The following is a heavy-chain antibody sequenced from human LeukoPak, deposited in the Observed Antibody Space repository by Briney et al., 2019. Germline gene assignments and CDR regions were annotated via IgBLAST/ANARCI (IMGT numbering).Heavy chain of an antibody. CDR3: ARDGSERALQY. J-gene: IGHJ1*01. CDR1: GFSVSWSY. Sequence: GGSLRLSCAASGFSVSWSYMSWVRQAPGKGLEWVSVIYGGSSTFYADPVKGRFTISRNSSKNTLYLQMNSLRAEDTAVYYCARDGSERALQYWGEGTLVTVSS. CDR2: IYGGSST. V-gene: IGHV3-53*01.